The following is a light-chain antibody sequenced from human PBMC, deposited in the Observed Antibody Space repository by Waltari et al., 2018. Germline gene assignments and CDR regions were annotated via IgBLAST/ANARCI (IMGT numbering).Light chain of an antibody. V-gene: IGKV1-9*01. CDR2: AAS. CDR3: QQLSTYPLT. Sequence: DIQLTQSPSFLSVSVGDRVPITCRASQGISSSLARYQQKPGKAPKLLVYAASSLQSGVPSRFSGSGSGTEFTLTISSLQPEDFASYYCQQLSTYPLTIGGGTKVEIK. CDR1: QGISSS. J-gene: IGKJ4*01.